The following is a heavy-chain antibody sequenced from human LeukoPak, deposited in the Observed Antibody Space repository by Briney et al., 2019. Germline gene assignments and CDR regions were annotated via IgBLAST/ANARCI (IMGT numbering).Heavy chain of an antibody. V-gene: IGHV3-7*01. J-gene: IGHJ4*02. CDR3: ARDGPNYDFWSGYYTFDY. CDR1: GFTFSSYW. CDR2: IKQDGSEK. Sequence: GGSLRLSCAASGFTFSSYWMSWVRQAPGKGLEWVANIKQDGSEKYYVDSVKGRFTISRDNAKNSLYLQMNSLRAEDTAVYYCARDGPNYDFWSGYYTFDYWGQGTLVTVSS. D-gene: IGHD3-3*01.